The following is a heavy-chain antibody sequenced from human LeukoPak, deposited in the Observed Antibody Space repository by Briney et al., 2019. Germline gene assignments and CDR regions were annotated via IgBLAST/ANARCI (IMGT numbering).Heavy chain of an antibody. CDR3: AVCHWHSSGCRNDY. D-gene: IGHD6-19*01. J-gene: IGHJ4*02. Sequence: SGGSLRLSCTASGFTLSSYAMSWVRQAPVKGLEWVSIISGSGGSTYYADSVKGRFTISRDNSKNTLYLQMNSLRAEDTAVYYCAVCHWHSSGCRNDYWGQGTLVTVSS. V-gene: IGHV3-23*01. CDR2: ISGSGGST. CDR1: GFTLSSYA.